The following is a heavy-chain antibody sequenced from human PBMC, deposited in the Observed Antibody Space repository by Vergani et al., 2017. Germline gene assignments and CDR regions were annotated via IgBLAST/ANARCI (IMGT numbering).Heavy chain of an antibody. J-gene: IGHJ5*02. CDR2: IIPILGIA. CDR1: GGTFSSYT. Sequence: QVQLVQSGAEVKKPGSSVKVSCKASGGTFSSYTISWVRQAPGQGLEWMGRIIPILGIANYAQKFQGRVTITADKSTSTAYMELSSLRSEDTAVYYCARAVKGNYNWFDPWGQGTLVTVSS. D-gene: IGHD3-10*01. CDR3: ARAVKGNYNWFDP. V-gene: IGHV1-69*02.